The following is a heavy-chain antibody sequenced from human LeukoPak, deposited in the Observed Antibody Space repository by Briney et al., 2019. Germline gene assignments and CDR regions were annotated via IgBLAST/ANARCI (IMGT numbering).Heavy chain of an antibody. CDR2: IYYSGST. D-gene: IGHD3-22*01. CDR3: ARSNETPYYYDSSGYLDS. J-gene: IGHJ4*02. CDR1: GGSINSYY. Sequence: SETLSLTCTVSGGSINSYYWSWIRQPPGKGLEWIGYIYYSGSTNYNPSLKSRITISIDTSKNQFSLKLSSVTAADTAVYYCARSNETPYYYDSSGYLDSWGQGTLVTVSS. V-gene: IGHV4-59*01.